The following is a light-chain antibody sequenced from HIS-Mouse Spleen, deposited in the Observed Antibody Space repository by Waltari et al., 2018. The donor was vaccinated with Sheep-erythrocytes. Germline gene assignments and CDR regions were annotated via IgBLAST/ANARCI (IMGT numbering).Light chain of an antibody. CDR3: CSYAGSYNHV. J-gene: IGLJ1*01. CDR2: DVS. CDR1: SRAVGGYNY. V-gene: IGLV2-11*01. Sequence: QSALTQPRSVSGSPGQSVTISCTGTSRAVGGYNYVPWYQQHPGKAPKLMIYDVSKRPSGVPDRFSGSKSGNTASLTISGLQAEDEADYYCCSYAGSYNHVFATGTKVTVL.